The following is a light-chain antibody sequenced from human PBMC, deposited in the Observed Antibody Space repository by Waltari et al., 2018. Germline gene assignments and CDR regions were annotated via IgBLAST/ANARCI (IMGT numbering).Light chain of an antibody. J-gene: IGLJ3*02. CDR3: SLYMGSGIWV. V-gene: IGLV8-61*01. CDR2: NGT. CDR1: SGSVSTTSY. Sequence: QTVVTQEPSLSVSPGGTVTLTCALTSGSVSTTSYATWYQQTPGQPPHTLVYNGTSRSSGVPDRFSGSVLGNTVALTITGGQADDESNYYCSLYMGSGIWVFGGGTKLTVL.